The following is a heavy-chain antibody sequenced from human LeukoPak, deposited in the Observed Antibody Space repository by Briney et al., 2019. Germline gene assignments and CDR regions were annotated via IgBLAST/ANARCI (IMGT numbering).Heavy chain of an antibody. Sequence: PGGSLRLSCAASGFTFSSYSMNWVRQAPGKGLEWVSYISSSSSTIYYADSVKGRFTISRDNAKNSLYLQMNSLRAEDTAVYYCASYSSSWYFRDAFDIWGQGTVVTVSS. V-gene: IGHV3-48*01. J-gene: IGHJ3*02. CDR1: GFTFSSYS. D-gene: IGHD6-13*01. CDR3: ASYSSSWYFRDAFDI. CDR2: ISSSSSTI.